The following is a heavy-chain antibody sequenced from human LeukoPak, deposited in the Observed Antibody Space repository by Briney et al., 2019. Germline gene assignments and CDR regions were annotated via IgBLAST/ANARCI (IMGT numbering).Heavy chain of an antibody. Sequence: SETLSLICTVSGGFISSGDYYWSWIRQPPGEGLEWIGYIYYSGSTYYNPSLKSRVTISVDTSKNQFSLRLSSVTAADTAVYYCARVRYSLNWFDPWGQGTPVTVSS. J-gene: IGHJ5*02. CDR2: IYYSGST. V-gene: IGHV4-30-4*01. CDR1: GGFISSGDYY. D-gene: IGHD6-13*01. CDR3: ARVRYSLNWFDP.